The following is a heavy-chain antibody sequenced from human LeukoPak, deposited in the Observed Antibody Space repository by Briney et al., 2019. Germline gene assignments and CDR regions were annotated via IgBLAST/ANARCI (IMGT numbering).Heavy chain of an antibody. J-gene: IGHJ6*03. Sequence: GGSLRLSCAASGFTFSSYAMSWVRQAPGKGLEWVSTISGSGGSTFYADSVKGRFTISRDNSKNTLSLQMNSLRAEDTAVYYCAKDLADSSSWYSYYYMDVWGEGTTVTISS. CDR1: GFTFSSYA. CDR3: AKDLADSSSWYSYYYMDV. V-gene: IGHV3-23*01. CDR2: ISGSGGST. D-gene: IGHD6-13*01.